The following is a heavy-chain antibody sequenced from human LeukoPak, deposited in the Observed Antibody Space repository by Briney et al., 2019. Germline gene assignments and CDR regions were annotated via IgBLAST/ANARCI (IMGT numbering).Heavy chain of an antibody. CDR3: AKPYYYDSSGYYYFFDY. CDR1: GFTFSSYA. V-gene: IGHV3-23*01. D-gene: IGHD3-22*01. CDR2: ISGSGGST. J-gene: IGHJ4*02. Sequence: GSLRLSCAASGFTFSSYAMSWVRQAPGKGLEWVSAISGSGGSTYYADSVKGRFTISRDNSKNTLYLQMNGLRAEDTAVYYCAKPYYYDSSGYYYFFDYWGQGTLVTVSS.